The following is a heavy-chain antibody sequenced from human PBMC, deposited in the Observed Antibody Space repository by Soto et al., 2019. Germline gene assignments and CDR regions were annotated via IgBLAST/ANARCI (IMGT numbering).Heavy chain of an antibody. Sequence: LRLSCAASGFTFSSYGMHWVRQAPGKGLEWVAVIWYDGSNKYYADSVKGRFTISRDNSKNTLYLQMNSLRAEDTAVYYCARDRVTMVRGANYGMDVWGQGTTVTVSS. J-gene: IGHJ6*02. CDR1: GFTFSSYG. CDR3: ARDRVTMVRGANYGMDV. D-gene: IGHD3-10*01. V-gene: IGHV3-33*01. CDR2: IWYDGSNK.